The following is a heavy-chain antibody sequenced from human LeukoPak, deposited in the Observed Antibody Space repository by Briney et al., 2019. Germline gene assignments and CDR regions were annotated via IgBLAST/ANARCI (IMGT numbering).Heavy chain of an antibody. CDR1: GFTSDDYA. CDR2: ISWNSGSI. CDR3: AKDIGAVGATTNNFDY. Sequence: GRSLRLSCAASGFTSDDYAMHWVRQAPGKGLEWVSGISWNSGSIGYADSVKGRFTISRDNAKNSLYLQMNSLRAEDTALYYCAKDIGAVGATTNNFDYWGQGTLVTVSS. D-gene: IGHD1-26*01. J-gene: IGHJ4*02. V-gene: IGHV3-9*02.